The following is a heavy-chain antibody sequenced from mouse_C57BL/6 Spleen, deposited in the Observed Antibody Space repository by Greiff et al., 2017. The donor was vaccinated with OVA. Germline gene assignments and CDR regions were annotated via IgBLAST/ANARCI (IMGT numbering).Heavy chain of an antibody. D-gene: IGHD1-1*01. CDR3: ARDYYYGSSFFDY. J-gene: IGHJ2*01. V-gene: IGHV3-6*01. CDR2: ISYDGSN. Sequence: EVKLMESGPGLVKPSQSLSLPCSVTGYSITSGYYWNWIRQFPGNKLEWMGYISYDGSNNYNPSLKNRISITRDTSKNQFFLKLNSVTTEDTATYYCARDYYYGSSFFDYWGQGTTLTVSS. CDR1: GYSITSGYY.